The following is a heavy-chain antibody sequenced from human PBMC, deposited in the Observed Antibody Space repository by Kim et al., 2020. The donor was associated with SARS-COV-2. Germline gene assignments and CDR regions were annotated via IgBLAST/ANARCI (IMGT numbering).Heavy chain of an antibody. D-gene: IGHD3-3*01. Sequence: ASVKVSCKASGYTFTGYYMHWVRQAPGQGLEWMGWINPNSGGTNYAQKFQGRVTMTRDTSISTAYMELSRLRSDDTAVYYCARGGGGITIFGVVSYYYMDVWGKGTTVTVSS. CDR2: INPNSGGT. V-gene: IGHV1-2*02. CDR3: ARGGGGITIFGVVSYYYMDV. J-gene: IGHJ6*03. CDR1: GYTFTGYY.